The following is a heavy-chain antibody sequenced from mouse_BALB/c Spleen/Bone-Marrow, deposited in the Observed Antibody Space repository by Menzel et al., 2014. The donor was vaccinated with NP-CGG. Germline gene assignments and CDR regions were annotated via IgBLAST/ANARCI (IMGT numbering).Heavy chain of an antibody. CDR3: ARDGDGFAY. Sequence: EVQGVESGSALVTPGASMKISCKASGYSFTGYTMNWVKQSHGKNLEWIGLINPYNGGTSYNQKVKGKATLTVDKSSSTAYMELLSLTSEDSAVYYCARDGDGFAYWGQGTLVTVSA. J-gene: IGHJ3*01. V-gene: IGHV1-18*01. D-gene: IGHD2-13*01. CDR1: GYSFTGYT. CDR2: INPYNGGT.